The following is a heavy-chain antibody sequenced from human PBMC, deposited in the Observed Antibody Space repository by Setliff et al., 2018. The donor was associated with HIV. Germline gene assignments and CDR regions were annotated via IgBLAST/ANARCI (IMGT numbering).Heavy chain of an antibody. CDR3: TIGRSIAAAW. J-gene: IGHJ4*02. Sequence: PSETLSLTCTVSGDSTSTTSYYWHWVRQPPGKGLEWLGTVYYSGSTYHNPSLTSRVTISLDTSRSHFSLNLTSVTASDTAVYYCTIGRSIAAAWWGRGTLVT. CDR2: VYYSGST. D-gene: IGHD6-13*01. CDR1: GDSTSTTSYY. V-gene: IGHV4-39*02.